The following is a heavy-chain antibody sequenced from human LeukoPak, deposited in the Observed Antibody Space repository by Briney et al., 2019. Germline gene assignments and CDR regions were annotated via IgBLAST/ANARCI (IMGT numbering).Heavy chain of an antibody. J-gene: IGHJ4*02. V-gene: IGHV4-59*08. Sequence: SETLSLTCSVSGASIIDDSWTWVRQPPGKGLEWIGFVSNTVSYTGDTSYYNPSLRSRVTMSLDTSMNQFSLKLSSVTAADTAVYYCARLGNCGYDCYAADYWGQGALVIVSS. CDR1: GASIIDDS. CDR2: VSNTVSYTGDT. CDR3: ARLGNCGYDCYAADY. D-gene: IGHD2-21*02.